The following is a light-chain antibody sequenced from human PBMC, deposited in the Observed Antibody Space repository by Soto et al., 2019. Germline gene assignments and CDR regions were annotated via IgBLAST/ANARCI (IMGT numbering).Light chain of an antibody. V-gene: IGLV2-8*01. J-gene: IGLJ1*01. CDR1: SSDVGGYNY. Sequence: ALTQPASVSGSPGQSITISCTGTSSDVGGYNYVSWYQQHPGKAPKLMIYEVNKRPSGVPDRFSGSKSGNTASLTVSGLQAEDEADYYCSSYAGSSNVFGTGTKVTVL. CDR2: EVN. CDR3: SSYAGSSNV.